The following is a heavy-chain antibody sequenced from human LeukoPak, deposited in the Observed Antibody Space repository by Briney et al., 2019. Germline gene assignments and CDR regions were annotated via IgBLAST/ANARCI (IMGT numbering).Heavy chain of an antibody. V-gene: IGHV3-21*01. J-gene: IGHJ6*04. CDR3: AKSTRAVMAMMDV. CDR2: ISSRSTYI. Sequence: GGSLRLSCAASGSTFSTYYMSWVRQAPGKGLEWVSSISSRSTYIYHADSVKGRFTISRDNAKNSLFLQMNSLRAEDTAVYFCAKSTRAVMAMMDVWGKGTTVTVSS. CDR1: GSTFSTYY. D-gene: IGHD3-16*01.